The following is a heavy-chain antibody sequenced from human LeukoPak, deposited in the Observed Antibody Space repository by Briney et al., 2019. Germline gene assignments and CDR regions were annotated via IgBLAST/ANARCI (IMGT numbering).Heavy chain of an antibody. J-gene: IGHJ5*02. Sequence: SETLSLTCAVYGWSFNDYYWNWIRQPPGKGLEWIGEINARGDTNYNPSLKSRVTISVDTSKKQFSLRLTSMIAADTALYYCARGQVPAARGYNWFDPWGQGTLITVSS. CDR3: ARGQVPAARGYNWFDP. V-gene: IGHV4-34*01. CDR2: INARGDT. D-gene: IGHD2-2*01. CDR1: GWSFNDYY.